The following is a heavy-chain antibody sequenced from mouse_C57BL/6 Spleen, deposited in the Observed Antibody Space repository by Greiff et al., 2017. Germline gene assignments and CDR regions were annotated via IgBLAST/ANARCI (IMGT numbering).Heavy chain of an antibody. Sequence: VQLQQSGAELVKPGASVKLSCTASGFNIKDYYMHWVKQRTEQGLEWVGRIDPEDGETKYAPKFQGKATIPADTYSNSAYLQLSSLTSEDTAVYYCASGYYGSSYWFAYWGQGTLVTVSA. V-gene: IGHV14-2*01. D-gene: IGHD1-1*01. CDR1: GFNIKDYY. CDR3: ASGYYGSSYWFAY. J-gene: IGHJ3*01. CDR2: IDPEDGET.